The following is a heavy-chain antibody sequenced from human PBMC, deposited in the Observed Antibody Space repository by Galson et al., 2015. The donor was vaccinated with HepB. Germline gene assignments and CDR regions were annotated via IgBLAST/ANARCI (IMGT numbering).Heavy chain of an antibody. Sequence: GAEVKKPGESLRISCKGSGYIFTTYWISWVRQMPGKGLEWMGRIDPSDSYANYSPSFQGHVTISVDKSISTAYLQWSSLKASDTAMYYCTRGYCSGSTCYNDFDYWGQGTLVTVSS. CDR2: IDPSDSYA. D-gene: IGHD2-15*01. CDR3: TRGYCSGSTCYNDFDY. V-gene: IGHV5-10-1*01. J-gene: IGHJ4*02. CDR1: GYIFTTYW.